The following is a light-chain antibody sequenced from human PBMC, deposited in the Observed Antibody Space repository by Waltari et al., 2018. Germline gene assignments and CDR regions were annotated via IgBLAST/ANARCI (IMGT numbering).Light chain of an antibody. Sequence: SYELTQTPSVSVSPGQTARITCSGHELPRKYAYWFQQKSGKAPRLVIYEDTKRPSGSPERFSGSRSGTVATLTITGAQVDDEAYYYCYSPDSTGLRVFGGGTTVVVL. CDR1: ELPRKY. CDR3: YSPDSTGLRV. V-gene: IGLV3-10*01. CDR2: EDT. J-gene: IGLJ1*01.